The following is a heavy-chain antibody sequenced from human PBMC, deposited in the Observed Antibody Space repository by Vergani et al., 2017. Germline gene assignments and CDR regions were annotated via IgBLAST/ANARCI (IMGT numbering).Heavy chain of an antibody. Sequence: EVQLVESGGGLVQPGGSLRLSCTASGFTFSSYWMNWVRQAPGKGLECVANIKQGGSEKYYVDSVKGRFTVSIDNAENSLYLQMNSLRAEDTAVYYCARGLAIFGVGHQDPFDVWGQGTMVTVSS. CDR1: GFTFSSYW. D-gene: IGHD3-3*01. V-gene: IGHV3-7*04. J-gene: IGHJ3*01. CDR2: IKQGGSEK. CDR3: ARGLAIFGVGHQDPFDV.